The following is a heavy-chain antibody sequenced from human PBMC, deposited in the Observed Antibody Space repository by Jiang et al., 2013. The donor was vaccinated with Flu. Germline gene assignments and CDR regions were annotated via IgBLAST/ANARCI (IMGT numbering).Heavy chain of an antibody. CDR2: TYYRSKWYN. CDR1: GDSVSSNSAA. Sequence: SQTLSLTCAISGDSVSSNSAAWNWIRQSPSRGLEWLGRTYYRSKWYNDYAVSVKSRITINPDTSKNQFSLQLNSVTPEDTAVYYCAGGKWTVAGTNWFDPWGQGTLVTVSS. J-gene: IGHJ5*02. CDR3: AGGKWTVAGTNWFDP. V-gene: IGHV6-1*01. D-gene: IGHD6-19*01.